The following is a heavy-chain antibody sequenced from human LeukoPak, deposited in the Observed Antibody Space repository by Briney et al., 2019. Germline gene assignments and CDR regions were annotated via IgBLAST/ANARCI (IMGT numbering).Heavy chain of an antibody. J-gene: IGHJ4*02. V-gene: IGHV1-69*13. CDR2: IIPIFGTA. CDR3: ARARVDTAMETPFDY. Sequence: AAPVKVSCKASGGTFSSYAISWVRQAPGQGLEWMGGIIPIFGTANYAQKFQGRDTITADESTSTAYMELSSLRSEDTAVYYCARARVDTAMETPFDYWGQGTLVTVSS. CDR1: GGTFSSYA. D-gene: IGHD5-18*01.